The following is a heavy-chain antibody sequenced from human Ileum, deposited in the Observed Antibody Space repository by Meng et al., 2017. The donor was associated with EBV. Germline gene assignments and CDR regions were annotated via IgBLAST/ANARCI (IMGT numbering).Heavy chain of an antibody. J-gene: IGHJ4*02. V-gene: IGHV1-18*01. Sequence: QVQLLQSGAEWTTPGASVKVSCKASGFTFTNYGFTWVRQAPGQGLEWMGWISANNGDRHYAQKFQDRVTLTTDGYTPTVYMELRSLRSDDTAVYFCARKPTSAALDYWGQGTLVTVSS. CDR2: ISANNGDR. D-gene: IGHD6-13*01. CDR1: GFTFTNYG. CDR3: ARKPTSAALDY.